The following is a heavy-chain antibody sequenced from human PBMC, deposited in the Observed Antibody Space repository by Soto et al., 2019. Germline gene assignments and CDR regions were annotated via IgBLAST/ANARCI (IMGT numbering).Heavy chain of an antibody. CDR2: TYYSGST. Sequence: SDTLSLTCPVSGGSMIAYYWNWNRQPPGKGLQWIGYTYYSGSTTYNPSLKSRVTISVDSSKNQFSLKLDSVTPADTAVYYCARVRGTAGKRYFDYWGPGTLVTVSS. D-gene: IGHD6-13*01. V-gene: IGHV4-59*01. CDR3: ARVRGTAGKRYFDY. J-gene: IGHJ4*02. CDR1: GGSMIAYY.